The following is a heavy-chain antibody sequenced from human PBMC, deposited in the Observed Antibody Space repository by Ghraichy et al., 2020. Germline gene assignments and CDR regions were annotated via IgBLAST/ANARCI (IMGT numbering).Heavy chain of an antibody. D-gene: IGHD3-3*01. Sequence: GGSLRLSCAASGFSFSNYYITWVRQAPGKGPEWVANINQDGSKKYYVGSVKGRFTISRDNAKNSLFLQMNSLSAEDTAVYYCARASASDDFWSGFTGLDYWGQGTRVTVSS. CDR1: GFSFSNYY. J-gene: IGHJ4*02. CDR2: INQDGSKK. CDR3: ARASASDDFWSGFTGLDY. V-gene: IGHV3-7*03.